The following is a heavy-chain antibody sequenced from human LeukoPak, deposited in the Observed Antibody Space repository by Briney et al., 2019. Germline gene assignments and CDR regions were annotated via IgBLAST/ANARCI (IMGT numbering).Heavy chain of an antibody. CDR1: EFTFSSYW. D-gene: IGHD4-17*01. J-gene: IGHJ4*02. V-gene: IGHV3-7*01. CDR2: IKQDGGQI. Sequence: GGSLRLSCAASEFTFSSYWMSWVRQAPGKGLEWVANIKQDGGQIYYLESVKGRFTVTRDNAKNSLYLQMNSLRAEDTAVYYCARLGARQMLEYWGQGTLVTVSS. CDR3: ARLGARQMLEY.